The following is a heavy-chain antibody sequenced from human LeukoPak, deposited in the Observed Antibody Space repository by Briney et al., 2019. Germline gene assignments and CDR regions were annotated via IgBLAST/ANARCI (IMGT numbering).Heavy chain of an antibody. D-gene: IGHD6-13*01. CDR1: GGSISSYY. V-gene: IGHV4-59*01. J-gene: IGHJ3*02. Sequence: KTSETLSLTCTVSGGSISSYYWSWIRQPPGKGLEWIGYIYYSGSTNYNPSLKSRVTISVDMSKNQFSLKLSSVTAADTAVYYCAREGTAGTAFDIWGQGTMVTVSS. CDR2: IYYSGST. CDR3: AREGTAGTAFDI.